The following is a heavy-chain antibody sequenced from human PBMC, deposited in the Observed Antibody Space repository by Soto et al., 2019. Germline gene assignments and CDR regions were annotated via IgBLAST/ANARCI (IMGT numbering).Heavy chain of an antibody. CDR2: ISYDGSNK. CDR3: AKDPEDGDYDHYFQH. CDR1: GFTFSSYG. Sequence: QVQMVESGGGVVQPGRSLRLSCAASGFTFSSYGMHWVRQAPGKSLEWVAVISYDGSNKNYADSVKGRFTISRDNYKNTLYQQMNSRRAEDKAVYYCAKDPEDGDYDHYFQHWGQGTLVTVSS. V-gene: IGHV3-30*18. D-gene: IGHD4-17*01. J-gene: IGHJ1*01.